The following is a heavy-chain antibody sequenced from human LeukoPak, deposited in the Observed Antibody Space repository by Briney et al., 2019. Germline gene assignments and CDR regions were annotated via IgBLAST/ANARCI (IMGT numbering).Heavy chain of an antibody. V-gene: IGHV3-15*01. Sequence: KTGGSLRLSCTASGYTFSNAWMSWVRQAPGKGLEWVGRIKSKIDGGTAEYAVPVKGRFTISRDDSKNTLYLQMNSLKTEDTAVYYCTTQTPYWGHGTLVTVSS. CDR1: GYTFSNAW. J-gene: IGHJ4*01. CDR2: IKSKIDGGTA. CDR3: TTQTPY.